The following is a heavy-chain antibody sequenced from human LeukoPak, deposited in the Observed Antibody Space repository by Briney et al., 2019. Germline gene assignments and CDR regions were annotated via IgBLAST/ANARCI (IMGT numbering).Heavy chain of an antibody. V-gene: IGHV4-59*01. Sequence: SETLSLTCTVSDGSFSSYYWNWIRQAPGKGLEWIGYINYSGNTKYNPSLKSRITISVNTSKNQFSLKVTSVTAADTAVYFCARDYLRQNAFDLWGQGTMVTVSA. CDR2: INYSGNT. J-gene: IGHJ3*01. CDR3: ARDYLRQNAFDL. D-gene: IGHD4-17*01. CDR1: DGSFSSYY.